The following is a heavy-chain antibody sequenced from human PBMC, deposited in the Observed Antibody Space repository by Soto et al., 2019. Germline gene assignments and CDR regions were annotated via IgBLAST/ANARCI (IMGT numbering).Heavy chain of an antibody. CDR3: ARDCDPLANNLGH. CDR1: GYTVTNHC. D-gene: IGHD1-1*01. V-gene: IGHV1-18*04. Sequence: GASVKVSCTASGYTVTNHCIGWVRHAPGQGGGGVGWVSGNNGNRKYAEGLKGIVNLTIDASTCTAYMEVRILSSDDTAVYYCARDCDPLANNLGHWGQGTLVTV. J-gene: IGHJ4*02. CDR2: VSGNNGNR.